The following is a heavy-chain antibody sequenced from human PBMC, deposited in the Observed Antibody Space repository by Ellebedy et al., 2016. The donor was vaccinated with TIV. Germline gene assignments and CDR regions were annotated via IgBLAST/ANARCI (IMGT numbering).Heavy chain of an antibody. J-gene: IGHJ6*02. Sequence: GESLKISXTASGFTFGDCATSWVRQAPGKGLEWVSFIRSKAYGGTTEYAASVKGRFTISRDDSKSIAYLQMNSLKAEDTAVYYCTRDLTTLAAAGTGIYYYTMDVWGQGTTVTVSS. CDR3: TRDLTTLAAAGTGIYYYTMDV. D-gene: IGHD6-13*01. CDR1: GFTFGDCA. CDR2: IRSKAYGGTT. V-gene: IGHV3-49*04.